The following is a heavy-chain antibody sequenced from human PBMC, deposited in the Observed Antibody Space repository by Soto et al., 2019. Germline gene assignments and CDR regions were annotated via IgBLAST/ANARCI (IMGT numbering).Heavy chain of an antibody. CDR2: VSPSGHT. D-gene: IGHD1-26*01. Sequence: PSETLSLTCAVSGDSISSYSWNWIRQTAGRGLEWIGRVSPSGHTQYRSSFETRVTISVDMSTNQFFLELRSLRSDDTAVYYCARLLIVGALDYWGQGTLVTVSS. V-gene: IGHV4-4*07. CDR3: ARLLIVGALDY. CDR1: GDSISSYS. J-gene: IGHJ4*02.